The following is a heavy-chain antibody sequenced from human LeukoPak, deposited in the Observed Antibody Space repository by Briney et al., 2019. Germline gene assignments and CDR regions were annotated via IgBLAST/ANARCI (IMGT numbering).Heavy chain of an antibody. CDR3: ARESTAGTLRTLDAFDI. Sequence: SETLSLTCTVSGGSISSYYWSWIRQPPGKGLEWIGYIYYSGSTNYNPSLKSRVTISVDTSKNQFSLKLSSVTAADTAVYYCARESTAGTLRTLDAFDIWGQGTMVTVSS. J-gene: IGHJ3*02. V-gene: IGHV4-59*01. CDR2: IYYSGST. D-gene: IGHD6-19*01. CDR1: GGSISSYY.